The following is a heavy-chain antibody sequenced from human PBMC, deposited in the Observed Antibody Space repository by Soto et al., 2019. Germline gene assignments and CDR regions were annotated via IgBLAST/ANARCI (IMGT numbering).Heavy chain of an antibody. D-gene: IGHD3-10*01. CDR3: ARVPEVRGVDPRFDY. J-gene: IGHJ4*02. Sequence: QVQLQESGPGLVKPSQTLSLTCTVSGGSISSGGYYWSWIRQHPGKGLEWIGYIYYSGSTYYNPSLKSRVTLSVDTSKNQFSLKLSSVTAADTAVYYCARVPEVRGVDPRFDYWGQGTLVTVSS. CDR1: GGSISSGGYY. V-gene: IGHV4-31*03. CDR2: IYYSGST.